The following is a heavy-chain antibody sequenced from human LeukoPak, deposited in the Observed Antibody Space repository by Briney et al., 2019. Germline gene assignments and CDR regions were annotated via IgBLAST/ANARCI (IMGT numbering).Heavy chain of an antibody. CDR3: AKDIVVVVAATPDAFDI. CDR1: GFTFSSYG. J-gene: IGHJ3*02. D-gene: IGHD2-15*01. CDR2: ISYDGSNK. Sequence: PGGSLRLSCAASGFTFSSYGMHWVRQAPGKGLEWVAVISYDGSNKYYADSVKGRFTISRDNSKNTLYLQMNSLRAEDTAVYYCAKDIVVVVAATPDAFDIWGQGTMVTVSS. V-gene: IGHV3-30*18.